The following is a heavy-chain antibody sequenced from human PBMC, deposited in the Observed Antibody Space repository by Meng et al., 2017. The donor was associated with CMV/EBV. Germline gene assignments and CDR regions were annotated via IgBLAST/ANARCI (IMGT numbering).Heavy chain of an antibody. D-gene: IGHD3-10*01. CDR1: GYTFTGYY. V-gene: IGHV1-2*02. CDR2: INPNSGGT. Sequence: ASVKVSCKASGYTFTGYYMHWVRQAPGQGLEWMGWINPNSGGTNYAQKFQGRVTMPRDTSISTAYMELSRLRSDDTAVYYCARAWGGETRIGDYYGMDVWGQGTTVTVSS. CDR3: ARAWGGETRIGDYYGMDV. J-gene: IGHJ6*02.